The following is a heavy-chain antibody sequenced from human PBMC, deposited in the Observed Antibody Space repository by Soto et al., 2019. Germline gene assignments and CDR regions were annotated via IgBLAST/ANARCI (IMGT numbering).Heavy chain of an antibody. V-gene: IGHV3-30-3*01. CDR2: ISYDGSNI. J-gene: IGHJ3*02. CDR3: APAAGELAI. D-gene: IGHD1-26*01. CDR1: GFTFSSYV. Sequence: QVQLVESGGGVVQPGRSLTLSCAASGFTFSSYVMHWVRQAPGKGLEWVAVISYDGSNIYYAHSVRGRFTISRDNSKNTLYLQMSSLRAADTAVYYCAPAAGELAIWGQGTMVTVSS.